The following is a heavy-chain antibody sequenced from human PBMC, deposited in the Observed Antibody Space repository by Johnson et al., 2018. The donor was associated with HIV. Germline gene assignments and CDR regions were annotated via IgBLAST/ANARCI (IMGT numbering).Heavy chain of an antibody. CDR2: IRYDGSSQ. CDR3: TRLAGTRTGGAFDI. CDR1: GFTFSSYG. V-gene: IGHV3-33*08. J-gene: IGHJ3*02. D-gene: IGHD6-19*01. Sequence: VQLVESGGGLVQPGGSLRLSCAASGFTFSSYGMHWVRQAPGKGLEWVAFIRYDGSSQYFADSVKGRFTISRDNSKNTLYLQMNSLRTEDTAVYYCTRLAGTRTGGAFDIWGQGTMVTVSS.